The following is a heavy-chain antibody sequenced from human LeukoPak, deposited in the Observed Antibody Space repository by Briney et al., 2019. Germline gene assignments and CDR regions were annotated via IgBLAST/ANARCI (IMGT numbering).Heavy chain of an antibody. CDR1: GGSFSGYY. Sequence: PSETLSLTCAVYGGSFSGYYWSWIRQPPGKGLEWIGEINHSGSTNYNPSLKSRVTISVDTSKNQFSLKLSSVTAADTAVYYCARQGGGGDGMGKFDYWGQGTLVTVSS. D-gene: IGHD2-21*02. J-gene: IGHJ4*02. V-gene: IGHV4-34*01. CDR3: ARQGGGGDGMGKFDY. CDR2: INHSGST.